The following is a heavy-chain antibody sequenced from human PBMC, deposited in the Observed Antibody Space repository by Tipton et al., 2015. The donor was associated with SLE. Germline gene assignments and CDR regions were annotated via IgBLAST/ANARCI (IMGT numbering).Heavy chain of an antibody. Sequence: TLSLTCTVSGGSISSSSYYWGWIRHRPGKGLEWIGSICYSGSTYYNPSLKSRVTISVDTSKNQFSLNLSSVTAADTTVYYCARLQRGDGYYYEWYFDLWGRGTLVTVSS. D-gene: IGHD5-24*01. J-gene: IGHJ2*01. V-gene: IGHV4-39*01. CDR1: GGSISSSSYY. CDR2: ICYSGST. CDR3: ARLQRGDGYYYEWYFDL.